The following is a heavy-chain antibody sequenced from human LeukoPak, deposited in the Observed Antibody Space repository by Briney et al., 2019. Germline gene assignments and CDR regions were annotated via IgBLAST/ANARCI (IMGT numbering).Heavy chain of an antibody. Sequence: SLKVSCKAYGATFSSYAISWVPQAPGQALERMGGIIPIFGTANYAQKFQGRVTITADESTSTAYMELSSLRSEDTAVYYCARPRGYSGYESPFDYWGQGTLVTVSS. CDR1: GATFSSYA. CDR3: ARPRGYSGYESPFDY. D-gene: IGHD5-12*01. J-gene: IGHJ4*02. V-gene: IGHV1-69*01. CDR2: IIPIFGTA.